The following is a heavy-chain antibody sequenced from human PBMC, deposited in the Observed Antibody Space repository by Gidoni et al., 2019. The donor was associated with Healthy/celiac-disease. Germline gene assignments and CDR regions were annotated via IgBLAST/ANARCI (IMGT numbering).Heavy chain of an antibody. Sequence: EWIGYIYYSGSTYYNPSLKSRVTISVDTSKNQFSLKLSSVTAADTAVYYCAREVRGAFDIWGQGTMVTVSS. CDR3: AREVRGAFDI. J-gene: IGHJ3*02. D-gene: IGHD3-10*01. CDR2: IYYSGST. V-gene: IGHV4-31*02.